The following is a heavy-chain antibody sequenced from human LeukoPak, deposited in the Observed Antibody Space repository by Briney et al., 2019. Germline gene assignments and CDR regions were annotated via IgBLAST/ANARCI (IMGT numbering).Heavy chain of an antibody. CDR3: ARETVSSTYYYYGMDA. J-gene: IGHJ6*02. D-gene: IGHD3-16*02. V-gene: IGHV4-31*03. Sequence: PSETLSLTCTVSGGSISSGGYYWSWIRQHPGKGLEWIGYIYYSGSTYYNPSLKSRVTISVDTSKNQFSLKLSSVTAADTAVYYCARETVSSTYYYYGMDAWGQGTTVTVSS. CDR1: GGSISSGGYY. CDR2: IYYSGST.